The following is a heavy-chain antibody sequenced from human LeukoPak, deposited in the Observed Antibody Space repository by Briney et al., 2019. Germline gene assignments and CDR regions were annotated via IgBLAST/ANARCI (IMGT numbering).Heavy chain of an antibody. D-gene: IGHD1-26*01. CDR2: IYSGGGT. Sequence: GGSLRLSCAASGFTISSNYMSWVRQAPGKGLEWVSVIYSGGGTYYADSVRGRFTISRDNSKNTLYLQMNSLRAEDTAVYYCARDYSGGVGASDYWGQGTLVTVSS. J-gene: IGHJ4*02. V-gene: IGHV3-53*01. CDR1: GFTISSNY. CDR3: ARDYSGGVGASDY.